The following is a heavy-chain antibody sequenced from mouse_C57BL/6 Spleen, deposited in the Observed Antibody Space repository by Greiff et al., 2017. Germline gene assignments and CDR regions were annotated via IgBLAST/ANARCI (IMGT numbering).Heavy chain of an antibody. J-gene: IGHJ4*01. CDR1: GFNIKDDY. CDR3: TTGYRDYYAMDY. CDR2: IDPENGDT. Sequence: VQLQQSGAELVRPGASVKLSCTASGFNIKDDYMHWVKQRPEQGLEWIGWIDPENGDTEYASKFQGKATITADTSSNTAYLQLSSLTSEDTAVYYCTTGYRDYYAMDYWGQGTSVTVSS. D-gene: IGHD2-14*01. V-gene: IGHV14-4*01.